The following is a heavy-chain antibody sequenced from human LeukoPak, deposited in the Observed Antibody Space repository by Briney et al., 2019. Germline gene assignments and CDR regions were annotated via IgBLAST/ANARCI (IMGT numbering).Heavy chain of an antibody. V-gene: IGHV4-59*12. CDR3: ARPSRWLQLRGYFDY. J-gene: IGHJ4*02. Sequence: PSETLSLTCTVSGGSISSYYWSWIRQPPGKGLEWIGYIYYSGSTNYNPSLKSRVTISVDTSKNQFSLKLSSVTAADTAVYYCARPSRWLQLRGYFDYWGQGTLVTVSS. CDR2: IYYSGST. D-gene: IGHD5-24*01. CDR1: GGSISSYY.